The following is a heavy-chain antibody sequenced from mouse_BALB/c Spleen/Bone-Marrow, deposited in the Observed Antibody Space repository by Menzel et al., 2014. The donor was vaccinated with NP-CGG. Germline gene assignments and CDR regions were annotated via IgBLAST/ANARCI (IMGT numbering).Heavy chain of an antibody. CDR2: INPSTGYT. Sequence: QVQLQQSGAELAKPGASVKMSCKASGYTFTSYWMHWVKQRPGQGLEWIGYINPSTGYTEYNQKFKDKATLTADKSSSTAYMQLSSLTSEDPAVYYCARYPYYDYDGFAYWGQGTLVTVSA. D-gene: IGHD2-4*01. J-gene: IGHJ3*01. CDR1: GYTFTSYW. V-gene: IGHV1-7*01. CDR3: ARYPYYDYDGFAY.